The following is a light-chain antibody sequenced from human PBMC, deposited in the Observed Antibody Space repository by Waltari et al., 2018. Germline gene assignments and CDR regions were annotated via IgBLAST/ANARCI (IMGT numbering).Light chain of an antibody. Sequence: DIQMTQSPSSLSASVGDRVTITCRSSQSIRTYLNWYHQIPGKAPSLLIHAASTLQSGAPSRFSGSGSGTDFTLTISSLQPEDFAIYYCQQSYTIPITFGPGTKVHI. V-gene: IGKV1-39*01. CDR1: QSIRTY. CDR2: AAS. CDR3: QQSYTIPIT. J-gene: IGKJ3*01.